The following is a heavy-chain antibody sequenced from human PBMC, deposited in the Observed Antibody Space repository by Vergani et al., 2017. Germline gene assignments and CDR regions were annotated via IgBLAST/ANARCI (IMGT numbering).Heavy chain of an antibody. CDR3: ARNPYWDGDCYSYAFDI. CDR2: IYYSGST. J-gene: IGHJ3*02. CDR1: GGSISSYY. V-gene: IGHV4-59*01. Sequence: QVQLQESGPGLVKPSETLSLTCTVSGGSISSYYWSWIRQPPGKGLEWIGYIYYSGSTNYNPSLKSRVTIAVDTSKNQFSLKLSSVTAADTAVYYCARNPYWDGDCYSYAFDIWGQGTMVTVSS. D-gene: IGHD2-21*02.